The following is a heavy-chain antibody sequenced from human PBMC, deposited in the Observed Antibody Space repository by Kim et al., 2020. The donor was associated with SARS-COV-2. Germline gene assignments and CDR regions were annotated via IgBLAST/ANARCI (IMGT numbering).Heavy chain of an antibody. Sequence: SETLSLTCAVYGGSFSCYYWSWIRQPPGKGLEWIGEINHSGSTNYNPSLKSRVTISVDTSKNQFSLKLSSVTAADTAVYYCARSQSRVLWLRRGAFDIWGQGTMVTVSS. V-gene: IGHV4-34*01. J-gene: IGHJ3*02. CDR3: ARSQSRVLWLRRGAFDI. D-gene: IGHD3-10*01. CDR1: GGSFSCYY. CDR2: INHSGST.